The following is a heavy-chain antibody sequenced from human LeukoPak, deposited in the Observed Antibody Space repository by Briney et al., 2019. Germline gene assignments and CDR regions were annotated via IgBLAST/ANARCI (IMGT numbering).Heavy chain of an antibody. CDR3: ARASPRGLAAYYYYYIDV. CDR2: INPSGGST. J-gene: IGHJ6*03. D-gene: IGHD3-10*01. Sequence: VASVKVSCKASGYTFNSYYMYWVRQAPGEGLEWMGIINPSGGSTTYAQKFQGRVTMTNDTSTSTVHMEMNSLRSEDTAVYYCARASPRGLAAYYYYYIDVWGKGTTVTVSS. V-gene: IGHV1-46*02. CDR1: GYTFNSYY.